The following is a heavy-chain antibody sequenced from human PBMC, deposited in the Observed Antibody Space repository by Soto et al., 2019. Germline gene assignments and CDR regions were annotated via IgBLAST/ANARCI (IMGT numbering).Heavy chain of an antibody. D-gene: IGHD3-3*01. Sequence: ASVKVSCKASGYTFTSYAMHWVRQAPGQRLEWMGWINAGNGNTKYSQKFQGRVTITRDTSASTAYMELSSLRSEDTAVYYCARMAYYDFWSGYQGHVWGQGTTVTVS. CDR2: INAGNGNT. J-gene: IGHJ6*02. CDR1: GYTFTSYA. CDR3: ARMAYYDFWSGYQGHV. V-gene: IGHV1-3*01.